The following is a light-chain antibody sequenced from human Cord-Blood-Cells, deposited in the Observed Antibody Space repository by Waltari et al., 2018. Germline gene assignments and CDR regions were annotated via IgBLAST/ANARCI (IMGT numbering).Light chain of an antibody. CDR3: SSYTSSSTLV. J-gene: IGLJ3*02. Sequence: QSALTQPASVSGSPGQSITISCTGTSSDVGGYNYVSWYQQHPGKAPKLMIYDGSNRPSGVSNRFSVSKSGNTASLSISGLQAEDEADYYCSSYTSSSTLVFGGGTKLTVL. CDR1: SSDVGGYNY. CDR2: DGS. V-gene: IGLV2-14*03.